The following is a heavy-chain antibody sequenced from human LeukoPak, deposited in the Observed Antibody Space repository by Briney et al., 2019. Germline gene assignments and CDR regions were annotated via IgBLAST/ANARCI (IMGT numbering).Heavy chain of an antibody. V-gene: IGHV3-21*01. D-gene: IGHD5-18*01. Sequence: GGSLRLSCAASGFTFSSYEMNWVRQAPGKGLEWVSSISSSSSYIYYADSVKGRFTISRDNAKNSLYLQMNSLRAEDTAVYYCARVRGYSYVNGDYWGQGTLVTVSS. CDR1: GFTFSSYE. CDR3: ARVRGYSYVNGDY. J-gene: IGHJ4*02. CDR2: ISSSSSYI.